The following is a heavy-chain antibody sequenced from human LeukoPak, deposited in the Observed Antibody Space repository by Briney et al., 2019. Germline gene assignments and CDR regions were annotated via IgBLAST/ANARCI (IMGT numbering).Heavy chain of an antibody. CDR3: ARGQRRLQDY. CDR2: IYYSGST. V-gene: IGHV4-61*01. J-gene: IGHJ4*02. Sequence: SETPSLTCTVSGGSVSSDSYFWTWIRQPPGKGLEWIGYIYYSGSTNYNPSLKSRVTISLDTSKSQISLKLSSVTAADTAVYYCARGQRRLQDYWGQGTLVTVSS. CDR1: GGSVSSDSYF.